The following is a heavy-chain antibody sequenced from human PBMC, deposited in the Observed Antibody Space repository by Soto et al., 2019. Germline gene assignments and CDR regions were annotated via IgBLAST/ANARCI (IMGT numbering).Heavy chain of an antibody. J-gene: IGHJ6*02. CDR3: AKARGGSGSGSYRGYYYGMDV. D-gene: IGHD3-10*01. CDR2: ISYDGSNK. CDR1: GFTFSSYG. Sequence: PGGSLRLSCAASGFTFSSYGMHWVRQAPGKGLEWVAVISYDGSNKYYADSVKGRFTISRDNSKNTLYLQMNSLRAGDTAVYYCAKARGGSGSGSYRGYYYGMDVWGQGTTVTVSS. V-gene: IGHV3-30*18.